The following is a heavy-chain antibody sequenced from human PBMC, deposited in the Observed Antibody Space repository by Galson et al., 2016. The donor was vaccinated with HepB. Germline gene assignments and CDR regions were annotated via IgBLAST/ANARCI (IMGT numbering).Heavy chain of an antibody. CDR1: GYTFTTYG. CDR2: ISANSGNT. V-gene: IGHV1-18*01. D-gene: IGHD1-1*01. Sequence: SCKASGYTFTTYGISWVRQAPGQGLEWMGWISANSGNTNYAQKFQGRVTMTRDTSTSTAYMELRSLRSDDTAVFYCARDAQQLLRGYYYGMDVWGQGTTVTVSS. J-gene: IGHJ6*01. CDR3: ARDAQQLLRGYYYGMDV.